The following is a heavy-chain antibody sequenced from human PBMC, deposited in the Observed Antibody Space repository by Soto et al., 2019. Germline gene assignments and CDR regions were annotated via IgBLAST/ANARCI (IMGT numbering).Heavy chain of an antibody. V-gene: IGHV3-23*01. D-gene: IGHD4-17*01. CDR2: ISADGSGA. Sequence: GSLRLSCAASGITISNYPMSWVRQAPAKRLEWVAIISADGSGADYLDSVKGRFSISRDNSRNILFLQMNSLRADDTAIYYCASASTPTEYWGQGTQVTVSS. J-gene: IGHJ4*02. CDR1: GITISNYP. CDR3: ASASTPTEY.